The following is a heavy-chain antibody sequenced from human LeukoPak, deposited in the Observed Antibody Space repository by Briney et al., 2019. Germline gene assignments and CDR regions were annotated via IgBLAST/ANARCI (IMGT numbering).Heavy chain of an antibody. CDR3: ARRRSGIID. J-gene: IGHJ4*02. V-gene: IGHV4-59*08. CDR1: GTPISGDY. Sequence: SETLSLTCTVSGTPISGDYWSWIRQPPGKGLEWIGYVYFTGNTNYNPSLKSRVTISMDTSKNQFSLKLSSVTAADTAVYYCARRRSGIIDWGQGTLVTVSS. D-gene: IGHD3-10*01. CDR2: VYFTGNT.